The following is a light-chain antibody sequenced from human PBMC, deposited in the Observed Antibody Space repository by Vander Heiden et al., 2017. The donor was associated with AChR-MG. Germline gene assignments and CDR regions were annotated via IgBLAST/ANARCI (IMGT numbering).Light chain of an antibody. CDR1: ALPQQY. J-gene: IGLJ2*01. CDR2: KDS. V-gene: IGLV3-25*03. CDR3: QSADSSGTVV. Sequence: SYELPQPPSVSVSPGQTARTTCSGDALPQQYAYWYQQKPGQAPLLVIYKDSERPAGIPERFSGSSSGTTVTLTISGVQAEDEADYYCQSADSSGTVVFGGGTKLTVL.